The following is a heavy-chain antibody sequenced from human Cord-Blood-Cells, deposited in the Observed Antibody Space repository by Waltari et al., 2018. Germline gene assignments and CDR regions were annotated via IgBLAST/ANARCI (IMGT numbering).Heavy chain of an antibody. J-gene: IGHJ6*02. CDR1: GGSISSGGYS. D-gene: IGHD3-3*01. Sequence: QLQLQESGSGLVKPSQTLSLTCAVSGGSISSGGYSWSWIRQPPGKGLEWIGYIYHSGGTYYNPSLKSRVTISVDRSKSQVSLKLSSVTAADTAVYYCARGVTIFGVVMNYGMDVWGQGTTVTVSS. V-gene: IGHV4-30-2*01. CDR3: ARGVTIFGVVMNYGMDV. CDR2: IYHSGGT.